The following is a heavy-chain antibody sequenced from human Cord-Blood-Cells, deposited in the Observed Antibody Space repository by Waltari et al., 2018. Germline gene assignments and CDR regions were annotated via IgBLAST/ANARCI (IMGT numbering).Heavy chain of an antibody. Sequence: QVQLQESGPGLVKPSETLSLTCTVSGGSISSYYWSWIRQPAGKGLEWIGRIYTSGSTNYNPSRKSRVTMSVDTSKNQFSLKLSSVTAADTAVYYCARDSDDSSGYYYNWFDPWGQGTLVTVSS. CDR3: ARDSDDSSGYYYNWFDP. CDR2: IYTSGST. CDR1: GGSISSYY. D-gene: IGHD3-22*01. J-gene: IGHJ5*02. V-gene: IGHV4-4*07.